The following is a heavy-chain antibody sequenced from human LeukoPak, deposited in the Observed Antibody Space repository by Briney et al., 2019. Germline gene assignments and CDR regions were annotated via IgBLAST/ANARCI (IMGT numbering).Heavy chain of an antibody. CDR3: AKKGQAGTGRNYMDV. J-gene: IGHJ6*03. V-gene: IGHV3-23*01. CDR1: QFTTFSSYA. Sequence: VGSLRLSCEASQFTTFSSYAMNWVRQAPGKRLEWVSIMSGAGGRIEYADSVNGRFTISRDNSRNTVYLHMNSLRAEDTAVYYCAKKGQAGTGRNYMDVWGKGTTVTVAS. CDR2: MSGAGGRI. D-gene: IGHD1-1*01.